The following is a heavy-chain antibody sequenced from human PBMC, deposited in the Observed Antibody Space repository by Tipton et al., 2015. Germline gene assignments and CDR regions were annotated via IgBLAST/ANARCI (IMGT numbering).Heavy chain of an antibody. J-gene: IGHJ4*02. V-gene: IGHV1-8*01. D-gene: IGHD2-2*01. Sequence: KFQGRVTMTRNTSISTAYMELSSLRSEDTAVYYCARGLPMDYWGQGTLVTVSS. CDR3: ARGLPMDY.